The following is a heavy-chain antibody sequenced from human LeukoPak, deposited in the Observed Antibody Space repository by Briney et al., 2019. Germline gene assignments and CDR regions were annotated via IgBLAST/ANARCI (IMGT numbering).Heavy chain of an antibody. CDR3: ARDRGVEYSSAFDY. D-gene: IGHD6-6*01. J-gene: IGHJ4*02. V-gene: IGHV1-2*02. CDR1: GYTFTGYC. CDR2: INPNSGGT. Sequence: ASVKVSCKASGYTFTGYCMHWVRQAPGQGLEWMGWINPNSGGTNYAQKFQGRVTMTRDTSISTAYMELSRLRSDDTAVYYCARDRGVEYSSAFDYWGQGTLVTVSS.